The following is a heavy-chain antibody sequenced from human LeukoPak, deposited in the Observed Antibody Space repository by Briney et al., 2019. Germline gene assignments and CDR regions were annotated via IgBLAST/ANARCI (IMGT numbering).Heavy chain of an antibody. J-gene: IGHJ4*02. CDR2: IIPSGGST. CDR3: ARGHGQWVVRISLDY. CDR1: GYTFTSYY. V-gene: IGHV1-46*01. D-gene: IGHD6-19*01. Sequence: ASVKLSCTASGYTFTSYYMHWVRQAPGQGLEWMGIIIPSGGSTSYAQKFQGRVTMTTDTSTTTVYMELSSLRSEDTAVYDCARGHGQWVVRISLDYWGQGTTVTVSA.